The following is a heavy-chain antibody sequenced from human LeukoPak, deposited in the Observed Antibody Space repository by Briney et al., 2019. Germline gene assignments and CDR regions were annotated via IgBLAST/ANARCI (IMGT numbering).Heavy chain of an antibody. D-gene: IGHD6-13*01. CDR1: GGSISSYY. CDR3: ARGWQQLAYFDY. V-gene: IGHV4-59*13. J-gene: IGHJ4*02. CDR2: IYYSGSS. Sequence: SETLSLTCTVSGGSISSYYWSWIRQPPGKGLEWIGYIYYSGSSNYNPSLKSRVTISVDTSKNQFSLKLSSVTAADTAVYYCARGWQQLAYFDYWGQGTLVTVSS.